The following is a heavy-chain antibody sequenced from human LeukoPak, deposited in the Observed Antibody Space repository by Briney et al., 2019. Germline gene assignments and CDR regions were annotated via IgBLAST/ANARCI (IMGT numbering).Heavy chain of an antibody. V-gene: IGHV4-39*01. CDR3: ARHKDYYYSYMDV. CDR1: GDSISTSSYY. J-gene: IGHJ6*03. CDR2: IYYSGST. Sequence: TSETLSLTCSVSGDSISTSSYYWGWIRQPPGKGLEWIGTIYYSGSTYYNPSLSSRVTISVDTSKNQFSLKLSSVTAADTAVYYCARHKDYYYSYMDVWGKGTTVTISS.